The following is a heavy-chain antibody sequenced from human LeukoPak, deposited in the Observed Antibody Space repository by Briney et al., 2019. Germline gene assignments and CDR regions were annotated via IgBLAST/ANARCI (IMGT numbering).Heavy chain of an antibody. J-gene: IGHJ4*02. Sequence: PSETLSLTCTVSGDSISSSSYYWGWIRQPPGKGLEWIGSIYYSGSTYYNPSLKSRVTISVDTSKNQFSLKLSSVTAADTAVYYCASLIVATINVGYWGQGTLVTVSS. V-gene: IGHV4-39*01. CDR3: ASLIVATINVGY. CDR1: GDSISSSSYY. D-gene: IGHD5-12*01. CDR2: IYYSGST.